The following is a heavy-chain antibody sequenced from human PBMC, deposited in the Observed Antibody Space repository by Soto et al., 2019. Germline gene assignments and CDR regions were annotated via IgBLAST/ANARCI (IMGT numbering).Heavy chain of an antibody. V-gene: IGHV4-30-2*01. J-gene: IGHJ3*02. D-gene: IGHD5-12*01. CDR1: GGSISYEYYH. CDR2: IHHSGSI. CDR3: ARGDSGYDHYAFDI. Sequence: SETLSLTCTVSGGSISYEYYHWTWIRQPPGKGLEWIGYIHHSGSIYYNPSLKSRVTISVDRSKNQFSLKLGSVTAADTAVYYCARGDSGYDHYAFDIWGQGTMVTVSS.